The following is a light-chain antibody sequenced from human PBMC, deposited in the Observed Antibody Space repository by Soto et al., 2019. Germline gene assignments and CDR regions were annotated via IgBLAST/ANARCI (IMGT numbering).Light chain of an antibody. V-gene: IGKV3-20*01. CDR1: QSVSSNY. CDR2: GSS. CDR3: QQCGSSPWT. J-gene: IGKJ1*01. Sequence: EIVLTQSPDTLSLSPGDRATLSCRASQSVSSNYVAWYQQKPGQAPRLLTHGSSSRATGIPDRFSGRGFGTDFTLVISRLEPEDFAVYYCQQCGSSPWTFGQGTKVEIK.